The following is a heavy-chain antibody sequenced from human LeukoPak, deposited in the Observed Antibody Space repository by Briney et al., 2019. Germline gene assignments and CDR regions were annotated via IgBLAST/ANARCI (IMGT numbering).Heavy chain of an antibody. V-gene: IGHV1-8*03. CDR2: MNPNSGNT. Sequence: ASVKVSCKASGYTFTSYDINWVRQATGQGLEWMGWMNPNSGNTGYAQKFQGRVTITRNTSISTAYMDLSSLRSDDTAVYYCARGLATYDFWSGYAPYYFDYWGQGTLVTVSS. J-gene: IGHJ4*02. CDR1: GYTFTSYD. D-gene: IGHD3-3*01. CDR3: ARGLATYDFWSGYAPYYFDY.